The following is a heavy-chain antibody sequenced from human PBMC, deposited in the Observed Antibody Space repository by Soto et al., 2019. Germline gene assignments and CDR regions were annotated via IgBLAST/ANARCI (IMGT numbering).Heavy chain of an antibody. CDR2: ISYDGSNK. V-gene: IGHV3-30*18. CDR3: AKDPSPHGYNWNPGFREDYFDY. J-gene: IGHJ4*02. D-gene: IGHD1-20*01. Sequence: QVQLVESGGGVVQPGRSLRLSCAASGFTFSSYGMHWVRQAPGKGLEWVAVISYDGSNKYYADSVKGRFTISRDNSKNTLYLQMNSLRAEDTAVYYCAKDPSPHGYNWNPGFREDYFDYWGQGTLVTVSS. CDR1: GFTFSSYG.